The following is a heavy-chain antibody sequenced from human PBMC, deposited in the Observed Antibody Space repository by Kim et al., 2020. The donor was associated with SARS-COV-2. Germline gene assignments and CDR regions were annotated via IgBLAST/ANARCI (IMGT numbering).Heavy chain of an antibody. J-gene: IGHJ4*02. CDR1: GFTFSTYA. CDR3: AKGGAASCYKSLGF. Sequence: GGSLRLSCAASGFTFSTYAMTWVRQAPGEGLEWVSCVDGGNNTYYAASVKGGFTISRNNSKNTLYLQRISLRAEDTAVSYCAKGGAASCYKSLGFWGQGT. V-gene: IGHV3-23*05. D-gene: IGHD2-2*02. CDR2: VDGGNNT.